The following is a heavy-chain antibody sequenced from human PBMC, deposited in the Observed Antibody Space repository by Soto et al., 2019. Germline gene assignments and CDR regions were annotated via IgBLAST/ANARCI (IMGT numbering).Heavy chain of an antibody. D-gene: IGHD7-27*01. CDR3: ARPRTGDRGEAFDI. Sequence: GGSLRLSCAPSGFTFGGNSMSWVRQAPGKGLEWVSVIYSGGSTNYAESMKDRFTIARDNSKNTLYLQINSMRAEDTAVYYCARPRTGDRGEAFDIWGQGTMVTVSS. CDR2: IYSGGST. CDR1: GFTFGGNS. V-gene: IGHV3-66*04. J-gene: IGHJ3*02.